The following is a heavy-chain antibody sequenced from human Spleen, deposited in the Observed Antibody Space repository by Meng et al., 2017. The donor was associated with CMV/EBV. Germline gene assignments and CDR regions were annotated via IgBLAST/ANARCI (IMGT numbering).Heavy chain of an antibody. CDR1: GFTFGAYI. Sequence: LSLTCAASGFTFGAYIMNWVRQAPGKGLEWVSSIGSSTPFIYYADSVKGRFTISRDDAKDSLYLQMNSLGAEDTAVYYCVRSYTPSVSYYFDYWGLGTLVTVSS. V-gene: IGHV3-21*01. D-gene: IGHD3-10*01. CDR2: IGSSTPFI. CDR3: VRSYTPSVSYYFDY. J-gene: IGHJ4*02.